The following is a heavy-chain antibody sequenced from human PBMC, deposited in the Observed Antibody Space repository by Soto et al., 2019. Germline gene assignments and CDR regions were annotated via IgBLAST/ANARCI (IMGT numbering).Heavy chain of an antibody. J-gene: IGHJ3*02. CDR1: GGTFSSYA. CDR2: IIPIFGTA. Sequence: QVQLVQSGAEVMKPGSSVKVSCKASGGTFSSYAISWVRQAPGQGLEWMGGIIPIFGTANYAQKFQGRVTITSDESTSTAFMELSSLISEDTAVYYCARGRYCSGGSCYSGPGDAFDIWGQGTMVTVSS. CDR3: ARGRYCSGGSCYSGPGDAFDI. D-gene: IGHD2-15*01. V-gene: IGHV1-69*01.